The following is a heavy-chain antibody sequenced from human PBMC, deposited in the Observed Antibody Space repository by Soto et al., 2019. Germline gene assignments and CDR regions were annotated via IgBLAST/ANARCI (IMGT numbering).Heavy chain of an antibody. Sequence: EVQLVESGGGLVQPGGSLKLSCAASGFTFSGSAMHWVRQASGKGLEWVGRIRSKANSYATAYAASVKGRFTISRDDSKNTAYLQMNSLKTEDTAVYYCTRHAWEPYYGSGGEYYYYYMDVWGKGTTVTVSS. CDR3: TRHAWEPYYGSGGEYYYYYMDV. V-gene: IGHV3-73*01. CDR2: IRSKANSYAT. D-gene: IGHD3-10*01. CDR1: GFTFSGSA. J-gene: IGHJ6*03.